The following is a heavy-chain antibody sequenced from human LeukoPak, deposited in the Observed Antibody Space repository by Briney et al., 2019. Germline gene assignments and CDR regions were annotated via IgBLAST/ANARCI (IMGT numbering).Heavy chain of an antibody. J-gene: IGHJ2*01. CDR3: ATKLGYFWYFDP. D-gene: IGHD3-9*01. CDR1: GGSFSGYY. V-gene: IGHV4-34*01. Sequence: SETLSLTCAVYGGSFSGYYWSWIRQPPGKGLEWIGEINHSGSTNYNPSLKSRVTISVDTSKNQFSLKLSSVTAADTAVYYCATKLGYFWYFDPWGRGTLVTVSS. CDR2: INHSGST.